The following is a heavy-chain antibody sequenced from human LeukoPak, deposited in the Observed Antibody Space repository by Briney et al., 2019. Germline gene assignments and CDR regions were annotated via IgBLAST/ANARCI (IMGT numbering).Heavy chain of an antibody. CDR3: ARGLPDSRGSWYFDL. D-gene: IGHD3-10*01. Sequence: ASVKVSCKASGYTFTSYGISWVRQAPGQGLEWLGWIRVHSGKTDSAQKFEDRVTMTTDTSTSTAYMELRSLRSDDTAVYFCARGLPDSRGSWYFDLWGRGTLVIVSS. CDR1: GYTFTSYG. J-gene: IGHJ2*01. V-gene: IGHV1-18*01. CDR2: IRVHSGKT.